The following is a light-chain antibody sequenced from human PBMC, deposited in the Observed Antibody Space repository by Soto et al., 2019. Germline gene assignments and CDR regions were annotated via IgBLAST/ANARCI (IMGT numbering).Light chain of an antibody. CDR3: QQYGSSLTWT. Sequence: EIVMTQSPATLSVSPGERATLSCRASESVSSNLAWYQQKPGQAPRLLIYGASTRATGIPDRFSGSGSGTDFTLTISRLEPADFAVYYCQQYGSSLTWTFGQGTKVDIK. V-gene: IGKV3-20*01. J-gene: IGKJ1*01. CDR2: GAS. CDR1: ESVSSN.